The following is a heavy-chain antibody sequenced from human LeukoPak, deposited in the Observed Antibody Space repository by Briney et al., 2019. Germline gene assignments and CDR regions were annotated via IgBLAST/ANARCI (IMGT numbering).Heavy chain of an antibody. V-gene: IGHV3-30-3*01. D-gene: IGHD4-17*01. J-gene: IGHJ4*02. Sequence: GSLRLSCAASGFTFSSYAMHWVRQAPGKGLEWVAVISYDGSNKYYADSVKGRFTISRDNSKNTLYLQMNSLRAEDTAVYYCARDSDYGDYVGSFDYWGQGTLVTVSS. CDR2: ISYDGSNK. CDR3: ARDSDYGDYVGSFDY. CDR1: GFTFSSYA.